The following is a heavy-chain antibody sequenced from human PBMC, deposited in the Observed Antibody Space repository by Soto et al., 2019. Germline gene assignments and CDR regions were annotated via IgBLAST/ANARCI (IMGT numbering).Heavy chain of an antibody. Sequence: PGGSLRLSCAASGFTFSSYAMSWVRQAPGKGLEWVSAISGSGGSTYYADSVKGRFTISRDNSKNTLYLQMNSLRAEDTAVYYCAKDTGEYCSSTSCFVYWGQGTLVTVSS. D-gene: IGHD2-2*01. CDR1: GFTFSSYA. CDR3: AKDTGEYCSSTSCFVY. CDR2: ISGSGGST. J-gene: IGHJ4*02. V-gene: IGHV3-23*01.